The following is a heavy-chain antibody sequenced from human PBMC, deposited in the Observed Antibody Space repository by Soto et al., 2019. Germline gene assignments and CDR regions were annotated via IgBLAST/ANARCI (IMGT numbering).Heavy chain of an antibody. CDR2: ISVGNGNT. V-gene: IGHV1-3*01. Sequence: QVQLVQSGAEVKKPGASVKVSCKASGYTFTSYAMHWVRQAPGQRLEWMGWISVGNGNTKYSQKFQGRVTITRDTSAGTAYMERSSLRSEDTAVYFCSRDKGFSYVMDVWGQGTTVTVSS. CDR1: GYTFTSYA. J-gene: IGHJ6*02. CDR3: SRDKGFSYVMDV.